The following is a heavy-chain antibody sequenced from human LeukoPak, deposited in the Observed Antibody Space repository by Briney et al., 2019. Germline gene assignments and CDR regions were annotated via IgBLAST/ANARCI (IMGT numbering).Heavy chain of an antibody. V-gene: IGHV3-23*01. Sequence: GGSLRLSCAASGFTFKTYAMNWVRQVPGKGPEWVSSMSGSGSSTDYADSVKGRFTISRDNSKNTLYLQMNSLRTEDTAVYYCARGFCSSISCYQGPFDFWGQGTLVTVSS. D-gene: IGHD2-2*01. J-gene: IGHJ4*02. CDR3: ARGFCSSISCYQGPFDF. CDR1: GFTFKTYA. CDR2: MSGSGSST.